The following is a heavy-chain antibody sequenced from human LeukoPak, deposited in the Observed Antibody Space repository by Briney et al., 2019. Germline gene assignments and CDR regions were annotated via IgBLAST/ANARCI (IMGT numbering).Heavy chain of an antibody. V-gene: IGHV3-23*01. CDR1: GFTFSSYA. CDR3: ANSDIVATIDLDY. D-gene: IGHD5-12*01. CDR2: ISGSGGST. Sequence: GGSLRLSCAASGFTFSSYAMSWVRQAPGKGLEWVSAISGSGGSTYYVDSVKGRFTISRDNSKNTLYLQMNSLRAEDTAVYYCANSDIVATIDLDYWGQGTLVTVSS. J-gene: IGHJ4*02.